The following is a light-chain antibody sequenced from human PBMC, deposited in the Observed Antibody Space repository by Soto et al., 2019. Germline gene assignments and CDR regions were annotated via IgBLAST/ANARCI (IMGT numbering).Light chain of an antibody. Sequence: QSALTQPASVSGSPGQSITISCTGTSSDVGRYNYVSWYQHHPGKAPKLIFYDASNRPSGVSERFSVSKSGYTASLTISGLQAEDEADYYCNSYTTSSTYVFGTGTKVTVL. CDR1: SSDVGRYNY. CDR2: DAS. CDR3: NSYTTSSTYV. J-gene: IGLJ1*01. V-gene: IGLV2-14*03.